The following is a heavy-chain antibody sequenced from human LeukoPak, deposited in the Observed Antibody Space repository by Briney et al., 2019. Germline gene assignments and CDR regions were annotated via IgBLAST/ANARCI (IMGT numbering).Heavy chain of an antibody. CDR1: GFTFDDYA. CDR3: AKDNRDYFHYYMDV. V-gene: IGHV3-9*01. CDR2: ISWNSGSI. J-gene: IGHJ6*03. Sequence: GGSLRLSCAASGFTFDDYAMHWVRQAPGKGLEWVSGISWNSGSIGYADSVKGRFTISRDNAKNSLYLQMNSLRAEDTALYYCAKDNRDYFHYYMDVWGKGTTVTISS.